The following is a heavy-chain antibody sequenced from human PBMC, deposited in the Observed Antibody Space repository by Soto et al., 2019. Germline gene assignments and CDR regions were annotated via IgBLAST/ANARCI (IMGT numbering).Heavy chain of an antibody. V-gene: IGHV1-2*04. D-gene: IGHD1-7*01. CDR1: GYTFTGYY. CDR2: INPNSGGT. J-gene: IGHJ5*02. CDR3: ARMGGDGTVSWFDP. Sequence: ASVKVSCTASGYTFTGYYMHWVRQAPGQGLEWMGWINPNSGGTNYAQKFQGWVTMTRDTSISTAYMELSRLRSDDTAVYYCARMGGDGTVSWFDPWGQGTLVTVSS.